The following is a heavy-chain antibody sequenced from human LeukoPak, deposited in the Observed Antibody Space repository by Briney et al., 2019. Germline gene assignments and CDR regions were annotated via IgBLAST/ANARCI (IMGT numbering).Heavy chain of an antibody. CDR3: ARENGRGVISRYYDL. D-gene: IGHD3-10*01. Sequence: GGSLRLSCTASRFTVSANYMSWVRQAPGKGLEWVSGIYSGGRTDYADSVKGRFTISRDSSKNTLYLQMTSLTAEDTAVYYCARENGRGVISRYYDLWGQGTLVTVSS. CDR2: IYSGGRT. J-gene: IGHJ4*02. CDR1: RFTVSANY. V-gene: IGHV3-66*01.